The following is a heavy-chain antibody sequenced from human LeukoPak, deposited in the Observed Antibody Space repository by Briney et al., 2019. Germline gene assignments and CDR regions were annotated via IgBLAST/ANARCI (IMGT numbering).Heavy chain of an antibody. CDR3: ATGRGEEIIDWFDP. V-gene: IGHV3-23*01. CDR1: GFTFRSYA. CDR2: ISASSGGT. J-gene: IGHJ5*02. Sequence: PGGSLRLSCAASGFTFRSYAMAWVRQAPGKGLEWVSGISASSGGTYYSHSLKGRFTISRDNSNNRLSLQMNSLRAEDTALYSCATGRGEEIIDWFDPWGPGTLVTVSS. D-gene: IGHD3-16*01.